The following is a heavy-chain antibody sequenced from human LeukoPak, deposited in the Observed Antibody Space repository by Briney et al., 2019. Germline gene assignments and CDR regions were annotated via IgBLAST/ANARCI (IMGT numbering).Heavy chain of an antibody. CDR3: AREDGGASDY. V-gene: IGHV3-48*04. J-gene: IGHJ4*02. Sequence: GGSLRLSCAASGITFSSYSMNWVRQAPGKGLEWVSYISSSSSTIYYADSVKGRFTISRDNAKNSLYLQMNCLRAEDTALYHCAREDGGASDYWGQGTLVTVSS. CDR2: ISSSSSTI. CDR1: GITFSSYS. D-gene: IGHD1-26*01.